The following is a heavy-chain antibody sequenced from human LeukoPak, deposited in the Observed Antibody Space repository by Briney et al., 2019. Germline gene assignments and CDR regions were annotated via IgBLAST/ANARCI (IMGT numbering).Heavy chain of an antibody. CDR2: INPNSGGT. V-gene: IGHV1-2*02. J-gene: IGHJ4*02. D-gene: IGHD3-10*01. CDR3: ARALITMVRGVIPFGY. CDR1: GYTLTGYY. Sequence: ASVKVSCKASGYTLTGYYMHWVRQAPGQGLEWMGWINPNSGGTNYAQKFQGRVTMTRDTSISTAYMELSRLRSDDTAVYYCARALITMVRGVIPFGYWGQGTLVTVSS.